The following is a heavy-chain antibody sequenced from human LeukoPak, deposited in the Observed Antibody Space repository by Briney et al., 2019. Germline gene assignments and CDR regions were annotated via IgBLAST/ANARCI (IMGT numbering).Heavy chain of an antibody. CDR1: GFTFSSYW. J-gene: IGHJ3*02. D-gene: IGHD1/OR15-1a*01. Sequence: TGGSLRLSCAASGFTFSSYWMSWVRQAPGKGLAWVANIKQDGSEKYYVDSVKGRITISRDNVKNSLYLKMNSLRAEETAVYYCAREAYNWNIDVFDIWGQGTMVTVSS. CDR3: AREAYNWNIDVFDI. CDR2: IKQDGSEK. V-gene: IGHV3-7*01.